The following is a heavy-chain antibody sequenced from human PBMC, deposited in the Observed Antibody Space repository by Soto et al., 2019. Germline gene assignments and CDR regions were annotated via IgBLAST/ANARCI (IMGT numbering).Heavy chain of an antibody. D-gene: IGHD5-18*01. CDR2: ISSSSSTI. Sequence: GGSLRLSCAASGFTFSSYSMNWVRQAPGKGLEWVSYISSSSSTIYYADSVKGRFTISRDNAKNSLYLQMNSLRDEDTAVYYCARDRGGYSYGYPDPFDYWGQGTLVTVSS. CDR1: GFTFSSYS. J-gene: IGHJ4*02. V-gene: IGHV3-48*02. CDR3: ARDRGGYSYGYPDPFDY.